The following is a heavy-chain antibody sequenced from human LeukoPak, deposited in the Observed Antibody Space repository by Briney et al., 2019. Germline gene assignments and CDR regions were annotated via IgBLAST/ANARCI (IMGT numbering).Heavy chain of an antibody. CDR1: DYSISSCYY. D-gene: IGHD1-26*01. CDR3: ARDISGSYDY. CDR2: IHHSGSI. J-gene: IGHJ4*02. Sequence: SETLSLTCTVSDYSISSCYYLGWFRQPPAKGREWIGNIHHSGSIYQTPSLKSRLTMSVDTSKNQFSLRLSSVTAADTAVYYCARDISGSYDYWGQGILVTVSS. V-gene: IGHV4-38-2*02.